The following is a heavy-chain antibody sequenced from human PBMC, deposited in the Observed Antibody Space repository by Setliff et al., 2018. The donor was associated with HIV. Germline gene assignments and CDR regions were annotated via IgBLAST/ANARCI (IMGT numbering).Heavy chain of an antibody. V-gene: IGHV1-69*05. Sequence: ASVKVSCKASGGTFSNYAISWVRQAPGQGLEWMGGIIPIFGSINYAQKFQGRVTITTDESTSTAYMELSSLRSEDTAVYYCARYAASGTGWFDPWGQGAQVTV. CDR2: IIPIFGSI. CDR3: ARYAASGTGWFDP. CDR1: GGTFSNYA. D-gene: IGHD2-8*02. J-gene: IGHJ5*02.